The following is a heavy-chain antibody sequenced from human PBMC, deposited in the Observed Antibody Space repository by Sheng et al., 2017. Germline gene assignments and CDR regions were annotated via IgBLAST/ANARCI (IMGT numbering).Heavy chain of an antibody. D-gene: IGHD6-25*01. V-gene: IGHV4-59*01. CDR3: ARVVGIAAVRYGYFDY. CDR1: GGSISSYY. J-gene: IGHJ4*02. CDR2: IYYSGST. Sequence: QVQLQESGPGLVKPSETLSLTCTVSGGSISSYYWSWIRQPPGKGLEWIGYIYYSGSTNYNPSLKSRVTISVDTSKNQFSLKLSSVTAADTAVYYCARVVGIAAVRYGYFDYWGQGTLVTVSS.